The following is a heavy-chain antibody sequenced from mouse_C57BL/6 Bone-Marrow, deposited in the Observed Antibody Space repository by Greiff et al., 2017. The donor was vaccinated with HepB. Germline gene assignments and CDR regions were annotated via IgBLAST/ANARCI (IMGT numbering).Heavy chain of an antibody. V-gene: IGHV1-55*01. Sequence: VQLKQPGAELVKPGASVKMSCKASGYTFTSYWITWVKQRPGQGLEWIGDIYPGSGSTNYNEKFKSKATRTVDTSSSTAYMQLSSLTSEDSAVYYCAREENSSGYVAWFAYWGRGTRVTVSA. CDR2: IYPGSGST. J-gene: IGHJ3*01. CDR1: GYTFTSYW. D-gene: IGHD3-2*02. CDR3: AREENSSGYVAWFAY.